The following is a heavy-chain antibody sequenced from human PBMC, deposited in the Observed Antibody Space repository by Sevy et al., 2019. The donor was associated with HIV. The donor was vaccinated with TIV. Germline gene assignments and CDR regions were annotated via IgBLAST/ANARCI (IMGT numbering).Heavy chain of an antibody. Sequence: SETLSLTCTVSGDSIRSSSDFWSWIRQPAGKGLEWIGHIYSSGNTNYNPSLKSRVTISVDTSKNQFSLKLSSVTAADMGVYYCARMGQWLPPGDYYYYMDFWGKGTTVTVSS. D-gene: IGHD6-19*01. CDR3: ARMGQWLPPGDYYYYMDF. J-gene: IGHJ6*03. CDR1: GDSIRSSSDF. V-gene: IGHV4-61*09. CDR2: IYSSGNT.